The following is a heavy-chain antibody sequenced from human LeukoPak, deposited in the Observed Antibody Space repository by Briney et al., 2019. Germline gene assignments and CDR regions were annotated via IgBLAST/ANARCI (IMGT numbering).Heavy chain of an antibody. CDR2: INPNSGGT. V-gene: IGHV1-2*02. J-gene: IGHJ5*02. Sequence: ASVKVSCKASGYTFTGYYMHWVRQAPGQGLEWMGWINPNSGGTNYAQKFQGRVTMTRDTSISTAYMELSRLRSDDTAVYYCARDRYYYGSGSYWGFDPWGQGTLVTVSS. CDR1: GYTFTGYY. D-gene: IGHD3-10*01. CDR3: ARDRYYYGSGSYWGFDP.